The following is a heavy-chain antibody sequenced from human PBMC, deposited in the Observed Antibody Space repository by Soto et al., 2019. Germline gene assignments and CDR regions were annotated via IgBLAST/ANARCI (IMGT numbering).Heavy chain of an antibody. Sequence: SETLSLTCTVSGGSTSSYYWSWIRQPAGKGLQWIGRIYTSGSTNYNPSLKSRVTMSVDTAKNQFSLKLSSVTAADTAVYYCERACSTTSCYDFFGSWGQGTPVTVYS. V-gene: IGHV4-4*07. CDR1: GGSTSSYY. CDR3: ERACSTTSCYDFFGS. D-gene: IGHD2-2*01. CDR2: IYTSGST. J-gene: IGHJ4*02.